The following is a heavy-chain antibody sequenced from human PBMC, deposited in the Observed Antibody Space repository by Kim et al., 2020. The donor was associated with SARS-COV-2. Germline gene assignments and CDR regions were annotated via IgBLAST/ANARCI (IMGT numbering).Heavy chain of an antibody. V-gene: IGHV4-39*01. D-gene: IGHD2-2*01. Sequence: SETLSLTCTVSGGSISSSSYYWGWIRQPPGKGLEWIGSIYYSGSTYYNPSLKSRVTISVDTSKNQFSLKLSSVTAADTAVYYCARLPVYCSSTSCYVQTFFDYWGQGTLVTVSS. J-gene: IGHJ4*02. CDR3: ARLPVYCSSTSCYVQTFFDY. CDR2: IYYSGST. CDR1: GGSISSSSYY.